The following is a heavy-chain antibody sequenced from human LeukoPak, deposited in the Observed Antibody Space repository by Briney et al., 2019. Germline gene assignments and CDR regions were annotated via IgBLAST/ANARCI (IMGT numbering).Heavy chain of an antibody. CDR3: ARDRSNSWNTDPRWFDP. Sequence: SETLSLTCTVSGPSIRSYFWSWIRQPAGKGLEWIGRVFSSGSTSYNPSLKSRVTMSLDTSKNQFSLRLSSVTAADTAVYYCARDRSNSWNTDPRWFDPWGQGTLVTVSS. D-gene: IGHD1/OR15-1a*01. V-gene: IGHV4-4*07. CDR2: VFSSGST. CDR1: GPSIRSYF. J-gene: IGHJ5*02.